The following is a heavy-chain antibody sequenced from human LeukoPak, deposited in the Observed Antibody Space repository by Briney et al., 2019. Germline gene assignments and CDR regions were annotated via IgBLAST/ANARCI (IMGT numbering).Heavy chain of an antibody. CDR1: GYTFTGYY. V-gene: IGHV1-2*02. CDR2: INPNNGGT. Sequence: ASVKVSCKASGYTFTGYYMHWVRQAPGQGLEWMGWINPNNGGTTYAQKFQGRVTMTRDTSISTAYMELNRLRSDDTAVYYCARDKTPLGTGTTYNWFDPWGQGTLVTVSS. D-gene: IGHD1-7*01. CDR3: ARDKTPLGTGTTYNWFDP. J-gene: IGHJ5*02.